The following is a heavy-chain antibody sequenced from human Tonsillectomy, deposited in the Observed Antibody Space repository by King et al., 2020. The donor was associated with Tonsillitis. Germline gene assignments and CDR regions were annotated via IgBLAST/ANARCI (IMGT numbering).Heavy chain of an antibody. CDR3: AREAGDYYDSSGYYYFDY. CDR1: GFTFSNYG. Sequence: VQLVESGGGVVQPGRSLRLSCAASGFTFSNYGMHWVRQAPGKGLEWVAVIWYDGSNKYYADSAKGRFSISRDNSKNTLSLQMNSLRAEDTAVYYCAREAGDYYDSSGYYYFDYWGQGTLVTVSS. D-gene: IGHD3-22*01. V-gene: IGHV3-33*01. CDR2: IWYDGSNK. J-gene: IGHJ4*02.